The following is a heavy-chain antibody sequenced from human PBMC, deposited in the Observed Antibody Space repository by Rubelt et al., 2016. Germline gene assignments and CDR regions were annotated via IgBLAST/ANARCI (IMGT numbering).Heavy chain of an antibody. CDR1: GDSIGTYY. D-gene: IGHD3-9*01. V-gene: IGHV4-59*08. Sequence: QVQLQESGPGLVKPSETLSLTCTVSGDSIGTYYWGWIRQPPGKGLEWIGDVYHSGSTTQNPSLKSRAPISVDTSKNQFSLKLNSVTAADTAVYYCATIRYFDFLSYVDSWGQGTLVTVSS. J-gene: IGHJ4*02. CDR3: ATIRYFDFLSYVDS. CDR2: VYHSGST.